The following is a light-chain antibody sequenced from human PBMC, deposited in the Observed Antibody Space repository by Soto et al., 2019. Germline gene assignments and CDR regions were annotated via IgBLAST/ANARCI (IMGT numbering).Light chain of an antibody. Sequence: DGERSKSTTYLSASVGDRVTITCRASQSISSYLNWYQLKPGKAPNLLMYGASYLKSGVPTRFSGSGSGTDFTLTISSLQPEDFATYYCHPTYTTPEIPFGQGTRL. J-gene: IGKJ5*01. CDR3: HPTYTTPEIP. CDR1: QSISSY. CDR2: GAS. V-gene: IGKV1-39*01.